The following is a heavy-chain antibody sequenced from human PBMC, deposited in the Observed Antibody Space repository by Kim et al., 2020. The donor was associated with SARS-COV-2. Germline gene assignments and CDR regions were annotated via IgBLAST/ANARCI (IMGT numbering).Heavy chain of an antibody. Sequence: GGSLRLSCAASGFTFSSYDMHWVRQATGKGLEWVSAIGTAGDTYYPGSVKGRFTISRENAKNSLYLQMNSLRAGDTAVYYCARGDFRWGGWFDPWGQGTLVTVSS. CDR2: IGTAGDT. CDR1: GFTFSSYD. D-gene: IGHD2-21*01. V-gene: IGHV3-13*01. J-gene: IGHJ5*02. CDR3: ARGDFRWGGWFDP.